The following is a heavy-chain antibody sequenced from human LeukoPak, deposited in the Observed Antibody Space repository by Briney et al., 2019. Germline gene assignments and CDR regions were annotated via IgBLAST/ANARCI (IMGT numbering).Heavy chain of an antibody. D-gene: IGHD3-22*01. Sequence: SETLSLTCTVSGGPISSYYWSWIRQPPGKGLEWIGYIYYSGSTNYNPSLKSRVTISVDTSKNQFSLKLSSVTAADTAVYYCARAQDSSGYPYYFDYWGQGTLVTVSS. CDR2: IYYSGST. V-gene: IGHV4-59*01. J-gene: IGHJ4*02. CDR3: ARAQDSSGYPYYFDY. CDR1: GGPISSYY.